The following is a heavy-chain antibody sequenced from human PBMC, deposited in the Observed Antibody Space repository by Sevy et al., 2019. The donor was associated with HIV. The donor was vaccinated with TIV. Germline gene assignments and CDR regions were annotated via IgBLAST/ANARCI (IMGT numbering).Heavy chain of an antibody. CDR1: GFSFNGYG. J-gene: IGHJ4*02. V-gene: IGHV3-33*01. Sequence: GGSLRLSCTASGFSFNGYGVHWVRQAPGKGLEWVALIWYDGSNRSYLDSVKGRFTVSRDNSKNTLYLQMNSLRAEDTAVYYCAREGLAVAGIGYYFEYWGQGTLVTVSS. CDR2: IWYDGSNR. CDR3: AREGLAVAGIGYYFEY. D-gene: IGHD6-19*01.